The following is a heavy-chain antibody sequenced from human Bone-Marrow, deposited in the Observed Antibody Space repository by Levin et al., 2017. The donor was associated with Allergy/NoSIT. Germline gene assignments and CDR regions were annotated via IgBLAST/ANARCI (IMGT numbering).Heavy chain of an antibody. CDR3: AKESTVVRVGLLDY. V-gene: IGHV3-23*01. CDR2: ISGSSGAS. J-gene: IGHJ4*02. Sequence: GGSLRLSCAGSGFTFNNYALTWVRQAPGRGLEWVSTISGSSGASDYADSVKGRFTISRDNSKNTLFLEMTNLRAEDAAVYYCAKESTVVRVGLLDYWGQGTQVAVSS. CDR1: GFTFNNYA. D-gene: IGHD1-1*01.